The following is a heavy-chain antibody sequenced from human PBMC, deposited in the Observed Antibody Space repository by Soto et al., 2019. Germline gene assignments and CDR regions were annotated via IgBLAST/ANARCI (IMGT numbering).Heavy chain of an antibody. V-gene: IGHV3-30-3*01. D-gene: IGHD1-7*01. CDR3: ARELELRSHPFDY. CDR1: GFTFSSYA. Sequence: GGSMRLSCAASGFTFSSYAMHWVRQAPGKGLEWVAVISYDGSNKYYADSVKGRFTISRDNSKNTLYLQMNSLRAEDTAVYYCARELELRSHPFDYWGQGTLVTVSS. CDR2: ISYDGSNK. J-gene: IGHJ4*02.